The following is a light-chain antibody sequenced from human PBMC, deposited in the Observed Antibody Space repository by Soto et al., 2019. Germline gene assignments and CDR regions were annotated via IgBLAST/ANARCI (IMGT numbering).Light chain of an antibody. CDR3: QQYGSSGT. J-gene: IGKJ1*01. CDR2: GAS. V-gene: IGKV3-20*01. Sequence: ESVLTQSPATLSVSPGARATLSCRASQSVSSNLAWYQQKPGQAPRLLIYGASTRATGIPDRFSGSGSGTDFTLTISRLEPEDFAVYYCQQYGSSGTFGQGTKVDIK. CDR1: QSVSSN.